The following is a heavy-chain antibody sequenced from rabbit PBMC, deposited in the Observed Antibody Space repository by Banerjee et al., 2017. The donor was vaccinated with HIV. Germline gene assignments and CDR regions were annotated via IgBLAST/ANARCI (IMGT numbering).Heavy chain of an antibody. J-gene: IGHJ2*01. CDR1: GFSFSSSYW. CDR3: ARGGFSDDAFDP. V-gene: IGHV1S40*01. Sequence: QSLEESGGDLVKPGASLTLTCTASGFSFSSSYWICWVRQAPGKGLEWIACIYAGVSGSTYYASWVNGRFTISSHNAQNTLYLQLNSLTAADTATYFCARGGFSDDAFDPWGQGTLVTVS. CDR2: IYAGVSGST.